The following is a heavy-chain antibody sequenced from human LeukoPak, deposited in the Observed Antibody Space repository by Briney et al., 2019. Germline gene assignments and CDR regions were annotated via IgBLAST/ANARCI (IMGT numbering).Heavy chain of an antibody. Sequence: GGSLRLSCADSGFTFSNAWMSWVRQAPGKGLEWVGRIKSEPDGGTTDYAAPVKGKFTISRDDPKNTLYLQMNSLRAEDTALYYCTTDDRGYSYAPRYWGQGTLVTVSS. CDR1: GFTFSNAW. CDR3: TTDDRGYSYAPRY. D-gene: IGHD5-18*01. V-gene: IGHV3-15*01. J-gene: IGHJ4*02. CDR2: IKSEPDGGTT.